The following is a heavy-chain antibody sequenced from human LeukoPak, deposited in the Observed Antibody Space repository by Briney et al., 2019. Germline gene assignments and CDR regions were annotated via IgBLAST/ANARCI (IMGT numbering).Heavy chain of an antibody. CDR2: INPNSGGT. CDR1: GYTFTGYY. V-gene: IGHV1-2*02. CDR3: ATPAAAGQLAYAFDI. Sequence: ASVKVSCKASGYTFTGYYMHWVRQAPGQGLEWMGWINPNSGGTNYAQKFQGRVTMTRDTSISTAYMELSRLRSDDTAVYYCATPAAAGQLAYAFDIRGQGTMVTVSS. D-gene: IGHD6-13*01. J-gene: IGHJ3*02.